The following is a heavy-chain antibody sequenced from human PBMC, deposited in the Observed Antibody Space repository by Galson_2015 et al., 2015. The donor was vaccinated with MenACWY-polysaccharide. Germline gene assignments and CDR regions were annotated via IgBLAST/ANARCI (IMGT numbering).Heavy chain of an antibody. CDR1: GLVFSDAW. CDR3: VLDGSGYYSLHN. J-gene: IGHJ1*01. V-gene: IGHV3-15*01. CDR2: IKSKGSGRTT. Sequence: SLRLSCAVSGLVFSDAWMIWVRQAPGKGLEWIGRIKSKGSGRTTNYVATVKGRFTISRDDSKKTLYMQMNSLETEVTAIYYCVLDGSGYYSLHNWGQGTLVTVSS. D-gene: IGHD3-22*01.